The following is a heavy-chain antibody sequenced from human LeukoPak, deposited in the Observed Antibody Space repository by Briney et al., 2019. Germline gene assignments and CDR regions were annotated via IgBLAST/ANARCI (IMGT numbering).Heavy chain of an antibody. CDR1: GFTVSSNY. Sequence: PGGSLRLSCAASGFTVSSNYMSWVRQAPGKGLEWVSVIYSRGSTYYADSVKGRFTISRDNSKNTLYLQMNSLRAEDTAVYFCARGGSSNWYDYWGQGALVTVSS. CDR2: IYSRGST. D-gene: IGHD2-15*01. V-gene: IGHV3-66*01. J-gene: IGHJ5*01. CDR3: ARGGSSNWYDY.